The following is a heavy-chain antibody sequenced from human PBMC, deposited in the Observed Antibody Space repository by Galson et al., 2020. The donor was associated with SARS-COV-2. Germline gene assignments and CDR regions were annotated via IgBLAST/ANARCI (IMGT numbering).Heavy chain of an antibody. Sequence: SETLSLTCTVSGGSISSGGYYWSWIRQHPGKGLEWIGYIYYSGSTYYNPSLKSRVTISVDTSKNQFSLKLSSVTAADTAVYYCASRSPITMVRGVIITGAFDIWGQGTMVTVCS. CDR2: IYYSGST. CDR3: ASRSPITMVRGVIITGAFDI. CDR1: GGSISSGGYY. D-gene: IGHD3-10*01. J-gene: IGHJ3*02. V-gene: IGHV4-31*03.